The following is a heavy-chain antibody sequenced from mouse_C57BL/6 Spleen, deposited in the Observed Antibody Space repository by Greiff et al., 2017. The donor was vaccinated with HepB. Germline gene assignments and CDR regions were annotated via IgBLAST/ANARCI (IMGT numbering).Heavy chain of an antibody. D-gene: IGHD1-1*01. CDR1: GYTFTSYW. Sequence: QVQLKQPGAELVKPGASVKMSCKASGYTFTSYWITWVKQRPGQGLEWIGDIYPGSGSTNYNEKFKSKATLTVDTSSSPAYMQLSSLTSEDSAVYYCARSGSSFLAYWGQGTLVTVSA. CDR3: ARSGSSFLAY. J-gene: IGHJ3*01. CDR2: IYPGSGST. V-gene: IGHV1-55*01.